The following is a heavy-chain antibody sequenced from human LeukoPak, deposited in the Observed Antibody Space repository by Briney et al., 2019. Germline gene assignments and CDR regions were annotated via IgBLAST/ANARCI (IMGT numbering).Heavy chain of an antibody. CDR2: ISGSGGST. D-gene: IGHD3-9*01. Sequence: GGSLRLSCAASGFTFSSYAMSWVRQAPGKGLEWVSAISGSGGSTYYADSVKGRSTISRDNSKNTLYLQMNSLRAEDTAVYYCASHYDILTGYIDYWGQGTLVTVSS. CDR3: ASHYDILTGYIDY. CDR1: GFTFSSYA. J-gene: IGHJ4*02. V-gene: IGHV3-23*01.